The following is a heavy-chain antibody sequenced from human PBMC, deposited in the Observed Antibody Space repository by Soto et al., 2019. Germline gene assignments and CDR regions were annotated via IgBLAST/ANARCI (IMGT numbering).Heavy chain of an antibody. CDR3: ARGSGSYYSLYYFDY. Sequence: PSETLSLTCTVSGVTISSYYWSWIRQPPGKGLEWIGYIYYSGSTNYNPSLKSRVTISVDTSKNQFSLKLSSVTAADTAVYYCARGSGSYYSLYYFDYWGQGTLVTVSS. CDR1: GVTISSYY. D-gene: IGHD3-10*01. V-gene: IGHV4-59*01. J-gene: IGHJ4*02. CDR2: IYYSGST.